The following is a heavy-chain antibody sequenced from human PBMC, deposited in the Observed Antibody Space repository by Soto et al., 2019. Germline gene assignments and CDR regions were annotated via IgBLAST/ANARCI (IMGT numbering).Heavy chain of an antibody. J-gene: IGHJ4*02. V-gene: IGHV3-30-3*01. Sequence: GGSLRLSCAASGFTFSSYAMHWVRQAPGKGLEWVAVISYDGSNKYYADSVKGRFTISRDNSKNTLYLQMNSLRAEDTAVYYCATPVLRFLEWLLSGDYWGQGTLVTVSS. D-gene: IGHD3-3*01. CDR1: GFTFSSYA. CDR2: ISYDGSNK. CDR3: ATPVLRFLEWLLSGDY.